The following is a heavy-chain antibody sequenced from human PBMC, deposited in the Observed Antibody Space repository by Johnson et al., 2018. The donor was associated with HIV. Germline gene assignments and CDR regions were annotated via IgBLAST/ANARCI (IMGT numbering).Heavy chain of an antibody. J-gene: IGHJ3*02. CDR2: ISWNSGSI. D-gene: IGHD3-16*01. V-gene: IGHV3-9*01. Sequence: EVQLVKSGGGVVQPGRSLRLSCAASGFTFDDYAMHWVRQAPGKGLEWVSGISWNSGSIGYADSVKGRFTISRDNAKNTLYLQMNNLRAEDTAVYYCARDQGWGDAFDIWGQGTMVIVSS. CDR1: GFTFDDYA. CDR3: ARDQGWGDAFDI.